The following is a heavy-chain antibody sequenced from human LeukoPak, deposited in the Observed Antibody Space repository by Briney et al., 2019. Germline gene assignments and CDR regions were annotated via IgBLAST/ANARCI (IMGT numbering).Heavy chain of an antibody. CDR2: ISNSGTT. Sequence: GGSLRLSCAASGFAVSSNHMTWVRQAPGKGLEWVSVISNSGTTYYPDSVKGRLTISRDNSKNTVYLQMNSLRAEDTAVYYCAKDPLWFGNLQQLYYFDYWGQGTLVTVSS. J-gene: IGHJ4*02. CDR1: GFAVSSNH. D-gene: IGHD3-10*01. CDR3: AKDPLWFGNLQQLYYFDY. V-gene: IGHV3-66*01.